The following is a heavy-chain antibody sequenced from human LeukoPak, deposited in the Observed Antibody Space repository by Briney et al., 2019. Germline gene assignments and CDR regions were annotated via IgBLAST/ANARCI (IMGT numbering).Heavy chain of an antibody. J-gene: IGHJ5*02. V-gene: IGHV4-34*01. CDR1: GGSFSGYY. CDR2: INHSGST. Sequence: SSETLSLTCAVYGGSFSGYYWSWIRQPPGKGLEWIGEINHSGSTNYNPSLKSRVTISVDTSKNQFSLKLSSVTAADTAVYYCARGRRQQLVPTPYNWFDPWGQGTLVTVSS. D-gene: IGHD6-13*01. CDR3: ARGRRQQLVPTPYNWFDP.